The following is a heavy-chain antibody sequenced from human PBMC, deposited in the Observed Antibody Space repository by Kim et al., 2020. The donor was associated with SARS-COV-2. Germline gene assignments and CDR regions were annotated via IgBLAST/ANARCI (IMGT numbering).Heavy chain of an antibody. D-gene: IGHD3-16*01. V-gene: IGHV1-58*02. CDR3: ATDGGYYYGMDV. J-gene: IGHJ6*02. CDR2: IVVGGGNT. Sequence: SVKVSCKASGYTFSRSPIQWVRQARGQRPEWIGWIVVGGGNTFYAQKFQERVTITSDMSTSTAYMELSSLTSGDTAIYYCATDGGYYYGMDVWGQGTTVSVSS. CDR1: GYTFSRSP.